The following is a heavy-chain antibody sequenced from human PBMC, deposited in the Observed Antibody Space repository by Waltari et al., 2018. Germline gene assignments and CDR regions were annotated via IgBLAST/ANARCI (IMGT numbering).Heavy chain of an antibody. Sequence: QLQLQESGPGLVKPSETLSLTCTVSGGSISSSRYYWGWLRQPPGNGLEWIGSISYSGSTYYNPSLKSRVTISVDTSKNQFSLKLSSVTAADTAVYYCARGIDVLLWFGELSRYFDYWGQGTLVTVSS. J-gene: IGHJ4*02. CDR1: GGSISSSRYY. CDR2: ISYSGST. V-gene: IGHV4-39*01. CDR3: ARGIDVLLWFGELSRYFDY. D-gene: IGHD3-10*01.